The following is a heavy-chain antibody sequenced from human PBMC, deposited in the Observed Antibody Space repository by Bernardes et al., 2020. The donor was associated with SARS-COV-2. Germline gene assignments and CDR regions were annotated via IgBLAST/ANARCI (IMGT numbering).Heavy chain of an antibody. CDR2: IIPIFGTA. CDR3: ARTPSGSYSYYYGMDV. Sequence: SVKVSCKASGGTFSSYAISWVRQAPGQGLEWMGRIIPIFGTANYAQKFQGRVTITRDTSASTAYMELSSLRSEDTAVYYCARTPSGSYSYYYGMDVWGQGTTVTVSS. D-gene: IGHD1-26*01. CDR1: GGTFSSYA. J-gene: IGHJ6*02. V-gene: IGHV1-69*05.